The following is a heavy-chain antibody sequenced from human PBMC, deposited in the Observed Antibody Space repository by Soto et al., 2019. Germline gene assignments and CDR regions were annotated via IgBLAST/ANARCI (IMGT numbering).Heavy chain of an antibody. CDR1: GFTFSSYA. Sequence: GGSLRLSCAASGFTFSSYAMSWVRQAPGKGLEWVSDISGSGGSTYYADSVKGRFTISRDNAKNSLYLQMNSLRDEDTAVYYCARSSYPYGDYVIGYWGQGTLVTVSS. CDR3: ARSSYPYGDYVIGY. V-gene: IGHV3-23*01. D-gene: IGHD4-17*01. J-gene: IGHJ4*02. CDR2: ISGSGGST.